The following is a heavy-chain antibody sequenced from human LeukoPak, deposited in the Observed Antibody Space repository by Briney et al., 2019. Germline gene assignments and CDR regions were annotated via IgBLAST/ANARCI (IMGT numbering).Heavy chain of an antibody. CDR2: IYYSGST. CDR3: ARGNYDSGGYYSPGYWYFDL. D-gene: IGHD3-22*01. V-gene: IGHV4-59*01. Sequence: SETLSLTCTVSGGSISSYYWSWIRQPPGKGLEWIGYIYYSGSTNYNPSLKCRVTISVDTSRNQFSLNLNSVTAADTAVYYCARGNYDSGGYYSPGYWYFDLWGRGTLVTVSS. J-gene: IGHJ2*01. CDR1: GGSISSYY.